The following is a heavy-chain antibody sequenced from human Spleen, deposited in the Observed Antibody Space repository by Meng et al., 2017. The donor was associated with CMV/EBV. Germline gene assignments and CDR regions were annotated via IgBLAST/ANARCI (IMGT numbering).Heavy chain of an antibody. CDR1: GGSLSGYY. D-gene: IGHD5-18*01. CDR3: AGGIGYSYGNGDY. J-gene: IGHJ4*02. V-gene: IGHV4-34*01. CDR2: INHSGST. Sequence: VQLQQWGAGLLKPSETLSLTCAVYGGSLSGYYWSWIRQPPGKGLEWIGEINHSGSTNYNPSLKSRVTISVDTSKNQFSLKLSSVTAADTAVYYCAGGIGYSYGNGDYWGQGTLVTVSS.